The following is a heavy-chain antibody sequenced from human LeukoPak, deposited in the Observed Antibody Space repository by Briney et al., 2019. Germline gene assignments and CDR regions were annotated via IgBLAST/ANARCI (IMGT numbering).Heavy chain of an antibody. J-gene: IGHJ5*02. V-gene: IGHV3-33*06. CDR3: AKDLDNGHSSSSNLNWFDP. Sequence: GGSLRLSCAASGFTFSSYAMSWVRQAPGKGLEWVAVIWYDGSNKYYADSVKGRFTISRDNSKNTLYLQMNSLRAEDTAVYYCAKDLDNGHSSSSNLNWFDPWGQGTLVTVSS. CDR1: GFTFSSYA. D-gene: IGHD6-13*01. CDR2: IWYDGSNK.